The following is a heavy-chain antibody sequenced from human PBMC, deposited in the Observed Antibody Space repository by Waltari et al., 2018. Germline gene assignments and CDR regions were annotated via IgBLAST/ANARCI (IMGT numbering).Heavy chain of an antibody. CDR3: ARFYDILTGYYRGGYFDY. D-gene: IGHD3-9*01. Sequence: QVQLVQSGAEVKKPGSSVKVSCTASAGTLRRHTISWVRQAPGQGLEWMGRIIPILGIANYAQKFQGRVTITADKSTSTAYMELSSLRSEDTAVYYCARFYDILTGYYRGGYFDYWGQGTLVTVSS. CDR2: IIPILGIA. CDR1: AGTLRRHT. V-gene: IGHV1-69*02. J-gene: IGHJ4*02.